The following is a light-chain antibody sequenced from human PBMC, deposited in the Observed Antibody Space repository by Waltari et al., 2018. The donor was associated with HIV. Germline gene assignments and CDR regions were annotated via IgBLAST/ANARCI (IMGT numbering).Light chain of an antibody. CDR2: QDS. CDR1: TLGDKY. Sequence: SYELTQPPSVSVSPGQTASITCSGATLGDKYACWYQQKPGQSPVLVIYQDSKRPSGIPERFSGSNSGNTATLTISGTQAMDEADYYCQAWDSSTATFGGGTKLTVL. V-gene: IGLV3-1*01. J-gene: IGLJ3*02. CDR3: QAWDSSTAT.